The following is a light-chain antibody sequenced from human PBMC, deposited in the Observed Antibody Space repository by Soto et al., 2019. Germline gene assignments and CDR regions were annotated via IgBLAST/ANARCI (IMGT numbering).Light chain of an antibody. V-gene: IGKV2-24*01. Sequence: DIVLTQTPLSSPVTLGQPASTSCRSSQSLVHSDGRTYLRWFHQRPGQPPRLLIHRVSNRLPGVPDRLSRSGARTEFTVKVSRVEAEDGGIYFCMQATHYRPYTFGRGTKLEI. CDR1: QSLVHSDGRTY. CDR2: RVS. CDR3: MQATHYRPYT. J-gene: IGKJ2*01.